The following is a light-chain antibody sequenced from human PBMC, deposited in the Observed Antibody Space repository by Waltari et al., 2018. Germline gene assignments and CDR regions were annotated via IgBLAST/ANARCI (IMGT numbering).Light chain of an antibody. CDR3: SSYTSSGTRV. Sequence: QSALTQPASVSGSPGQSITISCSRTRSDVGGYNYVSWYQQQPGKAPKLMIYDVTNRPSGVSDRFSGSKSGNTASLTISGLQAEDEADYYCSSYTSSGTRVFGGGTKLTVL. CDR2: DVT. CDR1: RSDVGGYNY. V-gene: IGLV2-14*01. J-gene: IGLJ3*02.